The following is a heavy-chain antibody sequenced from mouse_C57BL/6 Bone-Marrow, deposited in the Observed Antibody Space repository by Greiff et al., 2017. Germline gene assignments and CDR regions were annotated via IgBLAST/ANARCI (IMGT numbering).Heavy chain of an antibody. D-gene: IGHD1-1*01. J-gene: IGHJ2*01. CDR3: ALITTVGFDY. CDR2: IHPNSGST. Sequence: QVQLQQPGAELVKPGASVKLSCKASGYTFTSYWMHWVKQRPGQGLEWIGMIHPNSGSTNYNEKFKSKDTLTVDKSSSTAYMQLSSLTSEDSAVYYCALITTVGFDYWGQGTTLTVSS. V-gene: IGHV1-64*01. CDR1: GYTFTSYW.